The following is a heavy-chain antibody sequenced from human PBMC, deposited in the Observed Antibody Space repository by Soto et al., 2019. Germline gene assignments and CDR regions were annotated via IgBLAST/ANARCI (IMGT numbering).Heavy chain of an antibody. CDR3: ARAENRGRLWFGEPRTNYFDY. Sequence: GSTYYNPSLKSRVTISVDTSKNQFSLKLSSVTAADTAVYYCARAENRGRLWFGEPRTNYFDYWGQGTLVTVSS. V-gene: IGHV4-31*02. CDR2: GST. J-gene: IGHJ4*02. D-gene: IGHD3-10*01.